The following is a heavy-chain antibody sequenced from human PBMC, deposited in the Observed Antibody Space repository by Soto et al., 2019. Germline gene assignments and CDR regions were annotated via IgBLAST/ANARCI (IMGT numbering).Heavy chain of an antibody. CDR3: ARDRYYYDSSGYYYPYYYYGMDV. V-gene: IGHV4-34*01. J-gene: IGHJ6*02. D-gene: IGHD3-22*01. CDR2: INHSGST. CDR1: GGSFSGYY. Sequence: SETLSLTSAVYGGSFSGYYWSWLRQPPGKGLEWIGEINHSGSTNYNPSLKSRVTISVDTSKNQFSLKLSSVTAADTAVYYCARDRYYYDSSGYYYPYYYYGMDVWGQGTTVTVSS.